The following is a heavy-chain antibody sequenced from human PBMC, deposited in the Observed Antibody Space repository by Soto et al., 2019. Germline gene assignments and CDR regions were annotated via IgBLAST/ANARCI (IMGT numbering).Heavy chain of an antibody. D-gene: IGHD6-19*01. CDR2: MNPNSGNT. J-gene: IGHJ4*02. CDR1: GYTFTSYD. Sequence: QVQLVQSGAEVKKPGASVKVSCKASGYTFTSYDINWVRQATGQGLEWMGWMNPNSGNTGYAQKFQGRVTKTRNTSLSKAYMEPSSLGSEDTAVYYCARSSSGWGGGFDYWGQGTLVTVSS. CDR3: ARSSSGWGGGFDY. V-gene: IGHV1-8*01.